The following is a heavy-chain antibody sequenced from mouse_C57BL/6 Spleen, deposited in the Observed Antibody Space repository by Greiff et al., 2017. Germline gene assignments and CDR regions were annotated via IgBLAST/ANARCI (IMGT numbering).Heavy chain of an antibody. CDR3: ARGDYDGAWFAY. CDR1: GYTFTSYW. CDR2: IHPNSGST. J-gene: IGHJ3*01. V-gene: IGHV1-64*01. Sequence: QVQLQQPGAELVKPGASVKLSCKASGYTFTSYWMHWVKQRPGQGLERIGMIHPNSGSTNYNEKFKSKATLTVDKSTSTAYMQLSSLTSEDSAVYYCARGDYDGAWFAYWGQGTLVTVSA. D-gene: IGHD2-4*01.